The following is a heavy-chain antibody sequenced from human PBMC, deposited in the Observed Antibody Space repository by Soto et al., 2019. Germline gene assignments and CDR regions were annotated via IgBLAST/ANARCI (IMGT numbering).Heavy chain of an antibody. J-gene: IGHJ5*02. CDR3: ATDLTKFDP. V-gene: IGHV3-48*03. CDR2: ISRSSPTI. D-gene: IGHD2-8*01. Sequence: VQLVESGGGLARPGGSLRLSCAASGFTLNNHEVNWVRQAPGKGLEWVSYISRSSPTISYADSVKGRLTISRDNAKNSLYLQMNSLRAEDTAVYYCATDLTKFDPWGQGTLVTVSS. CDR1: GFTLNNHE.